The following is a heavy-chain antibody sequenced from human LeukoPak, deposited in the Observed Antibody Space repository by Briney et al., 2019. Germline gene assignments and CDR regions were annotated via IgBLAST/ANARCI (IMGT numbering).Heavy chain of an antibody. Sequence: ASVKVSCKVSGYTLTELSMHWVRQAPGKGLEWMGGFDPEDGETIYAQKFQGRVTMTEDTSTDTAYMELSSLRSEDTAVYYCATGFRRGRWLQSPLDYWGQGTLVTVSS. V-gene: IGHV1-24*01. J-gene: IGHJ4*02. CDR1: GYTLTELS. D-gene: IGHD5-24*01. CDR3: ATGFRRGRWLQSPLDY. CDR2: FDPEDGET.